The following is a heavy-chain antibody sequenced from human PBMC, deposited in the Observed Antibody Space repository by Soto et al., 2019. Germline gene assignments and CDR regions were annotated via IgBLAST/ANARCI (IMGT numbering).Heavy chain of an antibody. CDR2: ISSSSSYI. CDR1: GFTFSRFN. Sequence: EVQLVESGGGLVKPGGSLRLSCAASGFTFSRFNMNWVRQAPGKGLEWVSSISSSSSYIYYADSVKGRFTISRDNANNSLYLQMNSLRAEDTAVYYCVTNAFDIWGQGTIVTVSS. V-gene: IGHV3-21*01. J-gene: IGHJ3*02. CDR3: VTNAFDI.